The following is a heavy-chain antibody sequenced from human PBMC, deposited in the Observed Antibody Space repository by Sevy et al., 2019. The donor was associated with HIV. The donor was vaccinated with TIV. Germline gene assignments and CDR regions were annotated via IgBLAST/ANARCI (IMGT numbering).Heavy chain of an antibody. D-gene: IGHD6-19*01. CDR2: IIPIFGTA. V-gene: IGHV1-69*13. CDR1: GGTFSSYA. J-gene: IGHJ4*02. Sequence: ASVKVSCKASGGTFSSYAISWVRQAPGQGLEWIGGIIPIFGTANYAQKFQGRVTITADESTSTAYMELSSLRSEDTAVYYCATPGVAGTGVYWGQGTLVTVSS. CDR3: ATPGVAGTGVY.